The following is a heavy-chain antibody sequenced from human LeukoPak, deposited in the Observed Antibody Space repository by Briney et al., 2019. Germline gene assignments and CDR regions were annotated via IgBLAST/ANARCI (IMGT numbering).Heavy chain of an antibody. CDR3: ARERDSSFYFDP. V-gene: IGHV1-46*01. CDR1: GYTFTSYY. CDR2: IRPTTGST. J-gene: IGHJ5*02. Sequence: ASVKVSCKASGYTFTSYYMHWLRQAPGHGLEGMGIIRPTTGSTAYAPPFQGRVTITMDTSTGTVYMELSRLKSEDTAVYYCARERDSSFYFDPWGQGTLVTVSS. D-gene: IGHD2/OR15-2a*01.